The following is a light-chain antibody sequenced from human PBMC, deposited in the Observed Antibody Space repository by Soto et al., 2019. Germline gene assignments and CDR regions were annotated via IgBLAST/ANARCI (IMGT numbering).Light chain of an antibody. Sequence: ETVMTQSPATLSVSPGERATLSCRASQSVSSNLAWYQQKPGQAPRLLIYGASTRATGIPARFSGSGSGTAFSLTISSLQYQDFSVYYYQQYKNRPPLTFGGGTKVEIK. CDR3: QQYKNRPPLT. J-gene: IGKJ4*01. V-gene: IGKV3-15*01. CDR1: QSVSSN. CDR2: GAS.